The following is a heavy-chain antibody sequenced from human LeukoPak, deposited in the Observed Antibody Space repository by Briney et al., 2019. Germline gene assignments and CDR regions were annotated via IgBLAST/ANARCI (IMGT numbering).Heavy chain of an antibody. V-gene: IGHV3-48*03. Sequence: QPGGSLRLSCAASGFTFSSHEMNWVRQAPGKGLEWVSYISSSGNTIYYADSVRGRFTISRDNAKNSLYLQMNSLRAEDTAVYYCARDDLAYCSSTSCYAALLDWGQGTLVTVSS. CDR3: ARDDLAYCSSTSCYAALLD. CDR2: ISSSGNTI. D-gene: IGHD2-2*01. CDR1: GFTFSSHE. J-gene: IGHJ4*02.